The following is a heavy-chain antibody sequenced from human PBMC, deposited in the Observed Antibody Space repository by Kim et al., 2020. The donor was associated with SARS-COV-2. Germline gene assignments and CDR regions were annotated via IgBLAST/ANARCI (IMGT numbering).Heavy chain of an antibody. J-gene: IGHJ4*02. D-gene: IGHD4-17*01. V-gene: IGHV3-23*01. Sequence: YADSVKGRFTISRDKSKNTLYLQMNRLRVDDTAVYYCAAQRRPYGDYVKYWGQGTLVTVSS. CDR3: AAQRRPYGDYVKY.